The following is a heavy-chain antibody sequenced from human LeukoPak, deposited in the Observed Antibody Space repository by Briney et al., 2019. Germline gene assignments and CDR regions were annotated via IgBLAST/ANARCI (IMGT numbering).Heavy chain of an antibody. J-gene: IGHJ2*01. CDR3: ASGSGSYWYFDL. V-gene: IGHV3-48*03. CDR1: GLTFSSYE. CDR2: ISSSGSTI. D-gene: IGHD3-22*01. Sequence: PGGSLRLSCAASGLTFSSYEMNWVRQAPGKGLEWASYISSSGSTIYYADSVKGRFTISRDNAKNSLYLQMNSLRAEDTAVYYCASGSGSYWYFDLWGRGTLVTVSS.